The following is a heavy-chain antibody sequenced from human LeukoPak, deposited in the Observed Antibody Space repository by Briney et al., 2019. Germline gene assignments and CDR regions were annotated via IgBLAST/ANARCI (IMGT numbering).Heavy chain of an antibody. V-gene: IGHV3-23*01. CDR1: GFTFISYA. CDR3: VKESSPAWIQLWSSAFDM. J-gene: IGHJ3*02. D-gene: IGHD5-18*01. Sequence: GGSLRLSCAASGFTFISYAMSWVRQAPGKGLEWVSAISGSGGNTYYAESVKGRFTISRDNSKNTLYVQMNSLREEDTAVYYCVKESSPAWIQLWSSAFDMWGQGTMVTVSS. CDR2: ISGSGGNT.